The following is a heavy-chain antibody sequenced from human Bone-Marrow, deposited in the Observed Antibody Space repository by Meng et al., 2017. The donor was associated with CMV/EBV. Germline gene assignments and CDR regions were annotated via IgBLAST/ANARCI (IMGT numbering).Heavy chain of an antibody. CDR1: GFTFGDYA. CDR2: ISWSSDAI. CDR3: AKDLTILGNTGYGDWYFDL. Sequence: GGSLRLSCAASGFTFGDYAMHWVRQVPGKGLEWVSGISWSSDAIGYAASVKGRFTMSRDNAKNSIYLQMNSLRPEDTALYYCAKDLTILGNTGYGDWYFDLWGRGTLVTVSS. D-gene: IGHD3-10*01. V-gene: IGHV3-9*01. J-gene: IGHJ2*01.